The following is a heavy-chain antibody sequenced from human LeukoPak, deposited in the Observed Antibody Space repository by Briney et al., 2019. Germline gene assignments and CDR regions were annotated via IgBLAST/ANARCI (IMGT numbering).Heavy chain of an antibody. CDR1: GGSFSGYY. D-gene: IGHD6-19*01. J-gene: IGHJ4*02. CDR2: INHSGST. CDR3: ARANQYSSGWYRY. V-gene: IGHV4-34*01. Sequence: SETLSLTCAVYGGSFSGYYWSWIRQPPGKGLEWIGEINHSGSTNYNPSLKSRVTISVDTSKNQFSLKLSSVTAADTAVYYCARANQYSSGWYRYWGQGTLVTVSS.